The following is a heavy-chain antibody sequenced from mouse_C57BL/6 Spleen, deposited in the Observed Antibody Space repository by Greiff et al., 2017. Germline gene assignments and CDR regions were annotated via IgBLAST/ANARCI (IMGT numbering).Heavy chain of an antibody. Sequence: QVQLQQPGAELVRPGTSVKLSCKASGYTFTSYWMHWVKQRPGQGLEWIGVIDPSDSYTNYNQKFKGKATLTVDTSSSTAYMQLSSLTSEDSAVYDCAHYYGSSYVYFDYWGKGTTLTVSS. J-gene: IGHJ2*01. CDR3: AHYYGSSYVYFDY. V-gene: IGHV1-59*01. D-gene: IGHD1-1*01. CDR2: IDPSDSYT. CDR1: GYTFTSYW.